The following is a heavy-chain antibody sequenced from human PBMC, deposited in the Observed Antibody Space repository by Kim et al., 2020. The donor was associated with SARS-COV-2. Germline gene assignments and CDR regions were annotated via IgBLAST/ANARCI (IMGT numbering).Heavy chain of an antibody. CDR1: GSTFTTSI. CDR3: VTGDFWSSYLVY. D-gene: IGHD3-3*01. V-gene: IGHV3-23*01. CDR2: ISGSGHDT. J-gene: IGHJ4*02. Sequence: GGSLRLSCAAFGSTFTTSILSWVRQAPGKGLEWVAGISGSGHDTFYADSVKGRFIVSGDNSKSTLHMNNMGAEDTAMYYCVTGDFWSSYLVYWCQGTLVT.